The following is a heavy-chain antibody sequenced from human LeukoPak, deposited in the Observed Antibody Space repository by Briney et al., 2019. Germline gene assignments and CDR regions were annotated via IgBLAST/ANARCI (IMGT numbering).Heavy chain of an antibody. D-gene: IGHD2-2*01. V-gene: IGHV4-39*01. CDR3: ASHVEYCSSTSCRSFDP. CDR1: GGSISSSSYY. CDR2: IYYSGST. Sequence: PSETLSLTCTVSGGSISSSSYYWGWIRQPPGKGLEWIGSIYYSGSTYYNPSLKSRVTISVDTSKNQFSLKLSSVTAADTAVYYCASHVEYCSSTSCRSFDPWGQGTLVTVSS. J-gene: IGHJ5*02.